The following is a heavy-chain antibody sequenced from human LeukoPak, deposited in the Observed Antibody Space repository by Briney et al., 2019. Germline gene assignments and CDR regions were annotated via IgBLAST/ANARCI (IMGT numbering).Heavy chain of an antibody. CDR2: ISTSSSYI. CDR1: GFTFNRYN. CDR3: ARDKSGYLDY. V-gene: IGHV3-21*01. D-gene: IGHD3-3*01. Sequence: GGSLRLSCAASGFTFNRYNMNWVRRAPGKGLEWVSSISTSSSYIYCADSVRGRFTISRDNAKNSLYPQMNSLRAEDTAVYYCARDKSGYLDYWGQGTLVTVSS. J-gene: IGHJ4*02.